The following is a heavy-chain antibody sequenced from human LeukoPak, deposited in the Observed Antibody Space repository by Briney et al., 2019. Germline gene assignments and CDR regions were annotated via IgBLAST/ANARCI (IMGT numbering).Heavy chain of an antibody. CDR2: IRNKAYGGTA. V-gene: IGHV3-49*03. D-gene: IGHD3-9*01. J-gene: IGHJ4*02. Sequence: PGGSLRLSCTASGFTFSDYAMSWFRQAPGKGLEWVGFIRNKAYGGTAEYAASVKGRFTISRDDSKTIAYLQTNSLKTEDTAVYYCTREKRYFDWFQADYWGQGTLVTVSS. CDR3: TREKRYFDWFQADY. CDR1: GFTFSDYA.